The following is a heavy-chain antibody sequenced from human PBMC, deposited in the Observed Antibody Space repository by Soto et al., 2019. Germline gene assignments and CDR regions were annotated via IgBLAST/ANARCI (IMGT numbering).Heavy chain of an antibody. Sequence: SETLSLTCGVSGGSISNYFWSWIRQPPGKGLEWIGYIFYSGTTNYNPSLRGRVTMSVDTSNNRFSLKLTSVTAADTAVYYCARGRGGTYDAFNICGQGTMVTVSS. CDR2: IFYSGTT. D-gene: IGHD1-26*01. J-gene: IGHJ3*02. CDR1: GGSISNYF. CDR3: ARGRGGTYDAFNI. V-gene: IGHV4-59*01.